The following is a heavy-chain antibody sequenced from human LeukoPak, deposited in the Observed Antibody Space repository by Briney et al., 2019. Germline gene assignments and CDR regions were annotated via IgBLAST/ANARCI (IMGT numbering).Heavy chain of an antibody. CDR1: GYTFTGYY. CDR2: INPNSGGT. V-gene: IGHV1-2*02. J-gene: IGHJ6*02. D-gene: IGHD2-15*01. CDR3: ARGQSSGSGSSQHYFYGLDV. Sequence: ASVKVSCKASGYTFTGYYMHWVRQAPGQGLEWMGWINPNSGGTNYAQKFQGRVTMTRDTSIGTAYMELSSLRSDDTAVYYCARGQSSGSGSSQHYFYGLDVWGQGTTVTVSS.